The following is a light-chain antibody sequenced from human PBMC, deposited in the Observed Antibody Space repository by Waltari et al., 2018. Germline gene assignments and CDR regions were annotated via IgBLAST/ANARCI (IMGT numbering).Light chain of an antibody. Sequence: EIVLTPSPGTLSLSPGESATLSCRASQSVSSSYLAWYKQKPGQAPRLLIYGASSRATGIPDRFSGSGSGTDFTLTISRLEPEDFAVYYCQQYGSSPCTFGQGTKLEIK. CDR3: QQYGSSPCT. J-gene: IGKJ2*02. CDR2: GAS. CDR1: QSVSSSY. V-gene: IGKV3-20*01.